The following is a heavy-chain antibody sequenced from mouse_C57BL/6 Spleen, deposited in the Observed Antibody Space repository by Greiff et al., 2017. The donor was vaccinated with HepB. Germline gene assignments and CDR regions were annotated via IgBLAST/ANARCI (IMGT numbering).Heavy chain of an antibody. J-gene: IGHJ3*01. CDR1: GYAFSSSW. CDR3: ARDGHFGQLRLGFAY. Sequence: VKLQESGPELVKPGASVKISCKASGYAFSSSWMNWVKQRPGKGLEWIGRIYPGDGDTNYNGKFKGKATLTADKSPSTAYMQLSSLTSEDSAVYFCARDGHFGQLRLGFAYWGQGTLVTVSA. D-gene: IGHD3-2*02. CDR2: IYPGDGDT. V-gene: IGHV1-82*01.